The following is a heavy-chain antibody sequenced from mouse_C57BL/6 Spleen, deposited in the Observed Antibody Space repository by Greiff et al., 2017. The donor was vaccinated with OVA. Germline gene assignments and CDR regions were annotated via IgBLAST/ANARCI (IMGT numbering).Heavy chain of an antibody. CDR1: GYTFTDYY. CDR3: AATTVVALRYFDV. D-gene: IGHD1-1*01. J-gene: IGHJ1*03. Sequence: VQLQQSGPELVKPGASVKISCKASGYTFTDYYMNWVKQSHGKSLEWIGDINPNNGGTSYNQKFKGKATLTVDKSSSTAYMELRSLTSEDSAVYYCAATTVVALRYFDVWGTGTTVTVSS. CDR2: INPNNGGT. V-gene: IGHV1-26*01.